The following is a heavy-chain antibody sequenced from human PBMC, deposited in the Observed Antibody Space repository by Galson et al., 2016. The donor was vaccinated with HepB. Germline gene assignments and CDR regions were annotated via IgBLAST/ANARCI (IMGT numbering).Heavy chain of an antibody. CDR2: ISRTSSYI. J-gene: IGHJ4*02. V-gene: IGHV3-21*01. Sequence: SLRLSCAASGFNFNTYDMNWARQAPGKGLEWVSYISRTSSYINYADSVRGRITISRDNAKNSLFLQLNSLRAADTAIYYCARDMAGYNWIDFWGQGTLVTVSS. CDR1: GFNFNTYD. D-gene: IGHD5-24*01. CDR3: ARDMAGYNWIDF.